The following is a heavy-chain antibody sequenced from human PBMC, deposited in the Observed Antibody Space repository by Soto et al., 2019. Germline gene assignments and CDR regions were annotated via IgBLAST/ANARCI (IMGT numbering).Heavy chain of an antibody. J-gene: IGHJ5*02. CDR1: GGTFSSYA. V-gene: IGHV1-69*06. D-gene: IGHD3-22*01. Sequence: QVQLVQSGAEVKKPGSSVKVSCKASGGTFSSYAISWVRQAPGQGLEWMGGIIPIFGTANYAQKFQGRVTITADNSTSTAYMELSSLRSEDTAVYYCARDVSRTEYYYDSSGYSNWFDPWGQGTLVTVSS. CDR3: ARDVSRTEYYYDSSGYSNWFDP. CDR2: IIPIFGTA.